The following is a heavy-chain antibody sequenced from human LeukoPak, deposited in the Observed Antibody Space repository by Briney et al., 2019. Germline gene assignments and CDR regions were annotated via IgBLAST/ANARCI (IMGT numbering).Heavy chain of an antibody. J-gene: IGHJ4*02. CDR1: GFIFSSDS. CDR2: ISSTGTYI. D-gene: IGHD6-13*01. CDR3: ARGLAAAGTRGPY. V-gene: IGHV3-21*01. Sequence: GGSLRLSCATSGFIFSSDSMIWVRQAPGKGLEWVSSISSTGTYIYYADSLKGQFTISRDNAKSSLYLQMNSLRADDTAVYYCARGLAAAGTRGPYWGQGTLVTVSS.